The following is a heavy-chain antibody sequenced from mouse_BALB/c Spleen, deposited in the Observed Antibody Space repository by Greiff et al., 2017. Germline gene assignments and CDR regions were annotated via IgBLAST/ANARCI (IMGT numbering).Heavy chain of an antibody. V-gene: IGHV10-1*02. CDR1: GFTFNTYA. CDR2: IRSKSNNYAT. J-gene: IGHJ4*01. D-gene: IGHD2-1*01. CDR3: VRHGGNYDYAMDY. Sequence: EVMLVESGGGLVQPKGSLKLSCAASGFTFNTYAMNWVRQAPGKGLEWVARIRSKSNNYATYYADSVKDRFTISRDDSQSMLYLQMNNLKTEDTAMYYCVRHGGNYDYAMDYWGQGTSVTVYS.